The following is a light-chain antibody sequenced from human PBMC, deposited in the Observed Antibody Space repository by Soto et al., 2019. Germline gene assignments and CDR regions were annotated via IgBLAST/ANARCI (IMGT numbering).Light chain of an antibody. Sequence: DIQMTQSPSTLSASVGDRVTITCRASQSIDTWLAWYQQKPGKAPKLLIYDASSLESGVPSRFSGSGSGTEFTLTISTLQPDEFATYYCQQYNSYPITFGQGTRLEI. CDR3: QQYNSYPIT. V-gene: IGKV1-5*01. CDR1: QSIDTW. J-gene: IGKJ5*01. CDR2: DAS.